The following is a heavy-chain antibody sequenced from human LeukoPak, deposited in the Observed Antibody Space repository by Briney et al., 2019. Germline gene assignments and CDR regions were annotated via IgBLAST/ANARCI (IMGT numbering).Heavy chain of an antibody. CDR1: GFTFNSYA. J-gene: IGHJ4*02. CDR3: AKGHLSILFPFDS. CDR2: ISGSGGDT. V-gene: IGHV3-23*01. D-gene: IGHD2-21*01. Sequence: PGGSLRLSCAASGFTFNSYAMSWVRQAPGQGLDWVSGISGSGGDTYYAGAVKGRFTISRDNSKNALYLQMNSLRADDTAVYYCAKGHLSILFPFDSWGQGTLVTVSS.